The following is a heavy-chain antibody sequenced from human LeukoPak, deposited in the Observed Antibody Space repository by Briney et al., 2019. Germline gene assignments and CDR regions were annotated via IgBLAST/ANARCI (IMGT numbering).Heavy chain of an antibody. D-gene: IGHD6-19*01. V-gene: IGHV3-74*01. J-gene: IGHJ4*02. CDR3: ARTYSSGWSPYYFDY. Sequence: GGSLRLSCAASGFTFSSYWMHWVRQAPGKGLVWVSRINSDGSSTNYADSVKGRFTISRDNAKNTLYLQMNSLRAEDTAVYYCARTYSSGWSPYYFDYWGQGTLVTVSS. CDR2: INSDGSST. CDR1: GFTFSSYW.